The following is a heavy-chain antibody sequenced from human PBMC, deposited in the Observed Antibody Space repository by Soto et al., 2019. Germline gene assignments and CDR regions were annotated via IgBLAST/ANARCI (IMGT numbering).Heavy chain of an antibody. J-gene: IGHJ4*02. Sequence: SETLSLTCTVSGGSISSSSYYWGWIRQPPGKGLEWIGSIYYSGSTYYNPSLKSRVTISVDTSKNQFSLKLSSVTAADTAVYYCARRGFGSGSYSYYFDYWGQGTLVTVSS. CDR2: IYYSGST. CDR3: ARRGFGSGSYSYYFDY. D-gene: IGHD3-10*01. V-gene: IGHV4-39*01. CDR1: GGSISSSSYY.